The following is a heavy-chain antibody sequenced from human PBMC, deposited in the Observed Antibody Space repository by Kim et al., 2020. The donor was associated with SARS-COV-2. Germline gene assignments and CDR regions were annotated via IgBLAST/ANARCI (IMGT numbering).Heavy chain of an antibody. CDR3: ARGHNYYGSGSYADY. CDR2: IYYSGST. CDR1: GGSISSGDYY. D-gene: IGHD3-10*01. J-gene: IGHJ4*02. V-gene: IGHV4-30-4*02. Sequence: SDSLSLTCTVSGGSISSGDYYWSWIRQPPGKGLEWIGYIYYSGSTYYNPSLKSRVTISVDTSKNQFSLKLSSVTAADTAVYYCARGHNYYGSGSYADYWGQGTLVTVSS.